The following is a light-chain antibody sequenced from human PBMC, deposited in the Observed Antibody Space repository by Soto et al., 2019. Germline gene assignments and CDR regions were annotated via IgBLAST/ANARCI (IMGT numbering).Light chain of an antibody. V-gene: IGLV1-40*01. Sequence: QSVLPQPPSVSGAPGQRVTISCTGTSSNIGAGYDVHWYQQLPGTAPKLLIYGNSHRPSGVPDRFSGSKSGTSASLAITGLQAEDEADYYCQSYDSSLSGYVFGTGTKLTVL. CDR2: GNS. CDR1: SSNIGAGYD. CDR3: QSYDSSLSGYV. J-gene: IGLJ1*01.